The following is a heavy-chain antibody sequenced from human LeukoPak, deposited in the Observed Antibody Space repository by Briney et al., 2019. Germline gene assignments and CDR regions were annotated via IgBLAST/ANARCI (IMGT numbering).Heavy chain of an antibody. V-gene: IGHV4-59*08. J-gene: IGHJ5*02. CDR3: AGRDTKGYCSSTSCYSHNWFDP. Sequence: SETLSLTCTVSGGSISSYYWSWIRQPPGKGLEWIGYIYYSRSTNYNPSLKSRVTISVDTSKNQFSLKLSSVTAADTAVYYCAGRDTKGYCSSTSCYSHNWFDPWGQGTLVTVSS. D-gene: IGHD2-2*02. CDR2: IYYSRST. CDR1: GGSISSYY.